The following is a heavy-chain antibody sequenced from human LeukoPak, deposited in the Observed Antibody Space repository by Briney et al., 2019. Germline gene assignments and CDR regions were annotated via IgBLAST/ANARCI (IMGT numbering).Heavy chain of an antibody. V-gene: IGHV4-59*08. CDR2: IYYSGST. D-gene: IGHD6-19*01. Sequence: SSETLSLTCTVSGGSISSYYWSWIRQPPGKGLEWIGYIYYSGSTNYNPSLKSRVTISVDTSKNQFSLKLSSVTAADTAVYYCARLLQGWSSGLDYWGQGTLVTVSS. J-gene: IGHJ4*02. CDR3: ARLLQGWSSGLDY. CDR1: GGSISSYY.